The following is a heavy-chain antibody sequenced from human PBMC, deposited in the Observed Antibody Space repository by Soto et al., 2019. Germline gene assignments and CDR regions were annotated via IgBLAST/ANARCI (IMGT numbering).Heavy chain of an antibody. CDR2: INPSGGST. CDR1: GYTFTSYY. Sequence: ASVKVSCKASGYTFTSYYMHWVRQAPGQGLEWMGIINPSGGSTSYAQKFQGRVTMTRDTSTSTVYMELSSLRSEDTAVYYCASTYYYDSSGYPYYYYYGMDVWGQGPTVTVSS. J-gene: IGHJ6*02. D-gene: IGHD3-22*01. V-gene: IGHV1-46*01. CDR3: ASTYYYDSSGYPYYYYYGMDV.